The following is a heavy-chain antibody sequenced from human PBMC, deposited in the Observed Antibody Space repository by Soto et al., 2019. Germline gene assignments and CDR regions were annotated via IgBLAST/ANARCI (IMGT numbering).Heavy chain of an antibody. CDR2: ISGSSSYI. V-gene: IGHV3-21*01. J-gene: IGHJ3*02. CDR1: GFTFSNYN. CDR3: ARQINGDYTAFDI. D-gene: IGHD4-17*01. Sequence: GGSLRLSCAASGFTFSNYNMNWVRQAPGKRLEWVSSISGSSSYIYYADSLKGRFTISRDNAKNSLYLQMNTLRAEDTAVYYCARQINGDYTAFDIWGQGTMVTVSS.